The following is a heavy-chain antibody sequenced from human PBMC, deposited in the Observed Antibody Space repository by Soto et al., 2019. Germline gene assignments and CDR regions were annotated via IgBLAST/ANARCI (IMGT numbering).Heavy chain of an antibody. J-gene: IGHJ6*02. D-gene: IGHD2-15*01. CDR3: ARVSKDQGYYYYGMDV. Sequence: QVQLQESGPGLVKTSETLSLTCTVSGGSISSYYWSWIRQPPGKGLECVGYIYYSVSTNYNPSLKSRATISEDTSRNQFSLKLRSVTAADTGVYCCARVSKDQGYYYYGMDVWGQGTTVTVSS. V-gene: IGHV4-59*01. CDR1: GGSISSYY. CDR2: IYYSVST.